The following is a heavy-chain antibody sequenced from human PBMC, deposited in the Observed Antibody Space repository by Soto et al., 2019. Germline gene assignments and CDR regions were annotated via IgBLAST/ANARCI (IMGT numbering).Heavy chain of an antibody. D-gene: IGHD3-3*02. CDR3: ARFSTLGKDYGVDV. CDR1: SGSISSSDYY. J-gene: IGHJ6*02. CDR2: INYSGRT. V-gene: IGHV4-30-4*01. Sequence: ASETLSLTCSVSSGSISSSDYYWSLIRQPPGKGLEWIGYINYSGRTYYKPSLKSRVSISIDTSKNQFSLRLTSVTAADTAVYFCARFSTLGKDYGVDVWVQGTTVTVSS.